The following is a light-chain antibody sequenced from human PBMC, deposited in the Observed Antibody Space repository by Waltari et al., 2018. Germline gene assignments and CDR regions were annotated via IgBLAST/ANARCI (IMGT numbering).Light chain of an antibody. CDR2: DVN. CDR1: SGVIGSYYY. V-gene: IGLV2-14*03. J-gene: IGLJ2*01. CDR3: SSYTKDTRI. Sequence: QSALTQPASVSGSPGQSITISCTGASGVIGSYYYVSWYQQHPCNAPKLLIFDVNNRPSGVSTRFSASVSGNTASLTISGLQAEDEADYYCSSYTKDTRIFGGGTKLTVL.